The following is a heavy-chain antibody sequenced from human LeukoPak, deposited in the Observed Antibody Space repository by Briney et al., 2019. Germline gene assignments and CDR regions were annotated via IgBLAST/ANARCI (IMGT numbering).Heavy chain of an antibody. D-gene: IGHD3-9*01. CDR2: INPNSGGT. CDR1: GYTFTGYY. V-gene: IGHV1-2*02. CDR3: ARVSLYYDILTGYRAEYFQH. J-gene: IGHJ1*01. Sequence: ASVKVSCKASGYTFTGYYMHWVRQAPGQGLEWMGWINPNSGGTNYAQKFQGRVTMTRDTSISTAYIELSRLRSDDTAVYYCARVSLYYDILTGYRAEYFQHWGQGTLVTVSS.